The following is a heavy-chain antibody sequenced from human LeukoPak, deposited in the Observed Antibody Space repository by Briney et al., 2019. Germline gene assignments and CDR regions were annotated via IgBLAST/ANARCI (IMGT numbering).Heavy chain of an antibody. D-gene: IGHD3-9*01. CDR3: AALCVGLLTGYYPYYYYGMDV. V-gene: IGHV1-58*01. CDR1: GFTFTSSA. Sequence: GTSVKVSCKASGFTFTSSAVQWVRQARGQRLDGIGWIVVGSGNTNYAQKFQERVTITRDMSTSTAYMELSSLRSEDTAVYYCAALCVGLLTGYYPYYYYGMDVWGQGTTVTVSS. J-gene: IGHJ6*02. CDR2: IVVGSGNT.